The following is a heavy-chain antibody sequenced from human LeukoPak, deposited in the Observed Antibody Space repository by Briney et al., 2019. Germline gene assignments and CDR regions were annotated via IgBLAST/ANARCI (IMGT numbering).Heavy chain of an antibody. D-gene: IGHD2-15*01. V-gene: IGHV1-69*05. J-gene: IGHJ4*02. CDR1: GGTFSSYA. CDR2: IIPIFGTA. CDR3: ARPARSCSGGSCHTLYFDY. Sequence: SVKVSCKASGGTFSSYAISWVRQAPGQGLEWMGRIIPIFGTANQAQKFQGRVTITTDESTSTAYMELSSLRSEDTAVYYCARPARSCSGGSCHTLYFDYWGQGTLVTVSS.